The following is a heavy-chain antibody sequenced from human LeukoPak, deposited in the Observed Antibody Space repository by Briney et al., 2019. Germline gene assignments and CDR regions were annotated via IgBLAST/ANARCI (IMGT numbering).Heavy chain of an antibody. J-gene: IGHJ5*02. Sequence: SETLSLTCTVSGGSISSYYWSWIRQPAGKGLEWVGRIYTSGSTNYNPSLKSRVTMSVDSTNNQYSLKLRSVTAADTAVYYCSRGAYYYDSSGYSNWFDPWGQGTLVTVSS. CDR2: IYTSGST. V-gene: IGHV4-4*07. CDR3: SRGAYYYDSSGYSNWFDP. D-gene: IGHD3-22*01. CDR1: GGSISSYY.